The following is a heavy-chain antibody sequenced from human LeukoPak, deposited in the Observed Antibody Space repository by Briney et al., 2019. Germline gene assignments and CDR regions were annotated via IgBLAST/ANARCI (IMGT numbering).Heavy chain of an antibody. D-gene: IGHD5-18*01. CDR2: IYHSGST. J-gene: IGHJ4*01. V-gene: IGHV4-38-2*02. CDR1: EDSIASDYY. CDR3: AREESRWDTAMACFDF. Sequence: SETLSLTCTVSEDSIASDYYWAWIRQPPGKGLEWIGTIYHSGSTYYNPSLKSRVTISIDTSKNQFSLTLNSVTATDTALYYCAREESRWDTAMACFDFWGQGTLVTVSS.